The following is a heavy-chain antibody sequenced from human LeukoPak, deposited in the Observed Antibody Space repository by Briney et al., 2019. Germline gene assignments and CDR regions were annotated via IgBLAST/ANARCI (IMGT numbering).Heavy chain of an antibody. CDR2: IYYTGST. CDR3: ARLILTPRTYYFDF. CDR1: GGSISNYY. J-gene: IGHJ4*02. Sequence: PSGTLSLTCTVSGGSISNYYWGWIRQPPGKGLEWIGYIYYTGSTNYNPSLKSRVTMSVDTSKNQFSLKLSSVTAADTAVYYCARLILTPRTYYFDFWGQGTLVTVSS. V-gene: IGHV4-59*08. D-gene: IGHD3-9*01.